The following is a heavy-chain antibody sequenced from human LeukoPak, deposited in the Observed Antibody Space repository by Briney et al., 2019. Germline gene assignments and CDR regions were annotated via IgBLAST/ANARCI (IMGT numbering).Heavy chain of an antibody. D-gene: IGHD3-16*01. J-gene: IGHJ4*02. Sequence: PGGSLRLSCTASGFTFGDYAMSWVRQAPGKGLEWVGFIRSKAYGGTTEYAASVKGRFTISRDDSKSIAHLQMNSLKTEDTAVYYCTRVNYDYVWGSYNYYFDYWGQGTLVTVSS. V-gene: IGHV3-49*04. CDR2: IRSKAYGGTT. CDR1: GFTFGDYA. CDR3: TRVNYDYVWGSYNYYFDY.